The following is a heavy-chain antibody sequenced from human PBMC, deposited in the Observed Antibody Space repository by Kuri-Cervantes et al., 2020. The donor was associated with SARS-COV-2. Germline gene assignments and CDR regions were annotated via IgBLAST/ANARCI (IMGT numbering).Heavy chain of an antibody. J-gene: IGHJ4*01. CDR3: AREAYDLFTESYPGFFSH. V-gene: IGHV4-61*02. Sequence: LRLSCSVSGVSVSNSLSSWSWIRQPAGKGLEWVGRFFTNGSTNFNPSLKSRVTISVDTSKNQISLKLNSVTAADTAVYYCAREAYDLFTESYPGFFSHWGHGTLVTVSS. CDR2: FFTNGST. D-gene: IGHD3-9*01. CDR1: GVSVSNSLSS.